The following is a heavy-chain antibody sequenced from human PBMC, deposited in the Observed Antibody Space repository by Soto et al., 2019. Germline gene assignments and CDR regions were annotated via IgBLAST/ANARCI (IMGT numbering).Heavy chain of an antibody. V-gene: IGHV1-46*01. CDR2: INPSGGST. CDR3: ARDFVNDLPYSSSWYGLNWFDP. CDR1: GYTFTSYY. J-gene: IGHJ5*02. Sequence: VASVKVSCKASGYTFTSYYMHWVRQAPGQGLEWMGIINPSGGSTSYAQKFQGRVTMTRDTSTSTVYMELSSLRSEDTAVYYCARDFVNDLPYSSSWYGLNWFDPWGQGTLVTVYS. D-gene: IGHD6-13*01.